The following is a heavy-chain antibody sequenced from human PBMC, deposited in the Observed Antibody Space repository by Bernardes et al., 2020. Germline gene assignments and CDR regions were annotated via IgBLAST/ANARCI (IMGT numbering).Heavy chain of an antibody. CDR2: IYYSGST. J-gene: IGHJ6*04. V-gene: IGHV4-39*01. Sequence: SETLSVTCTVSGGSISSSSYYWGWIRQPPGKGLEWIGSIYYSGSTYYNPSLKSRVTISVDTSKNQFSLKLSSVTAADTAVYYCARHRKFCSSTSCYEPYYYGMDVWGKGTTVTVSS. D-gene: IGHD2-2*01. CDR1: GGSISSSSYY. CDR3: ARHRKFCSSTSCYEPYYYGMDV.